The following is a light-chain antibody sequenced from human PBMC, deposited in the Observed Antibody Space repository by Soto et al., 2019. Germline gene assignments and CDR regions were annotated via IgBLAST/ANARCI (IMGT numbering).Light chain of an antibody. V-gene: IGLV1-51*01. CDR1: SSNIGNQY. CDR2: DND. CDR3: EPWDNSLSEVV. Sequence: QSVLTQPPSVSAAPGQKVTISCSGGSSNIGNQYVSWYQQVPGTAPKLVLYDNDKRPSGIPGRFSGSKSGTSATLGITGLQTGDESDYYCEPWDNSLSEVVFGGGTELTVL. J-gene: IGLJ2*01.